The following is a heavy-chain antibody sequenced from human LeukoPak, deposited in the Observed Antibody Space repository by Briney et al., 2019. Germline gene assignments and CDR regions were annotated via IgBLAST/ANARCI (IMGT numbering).Heavy chain of an antibody. V-gene: IGHV4-59*01. CDR1: GGSISGYC. Sequence: SETLSLTCNVSGGSISGYCWSWTRQPPGKGLEWIGYICNSGSTNYNPSLKSRVTILVDTSTNQFSLKLRSLTAADTAVYYCARRDDYFDYWGQGTLVTVSS. CDR2: ICNSGST. CDR3: ARRDDYFDY. J-gene: IGHJ4*02.